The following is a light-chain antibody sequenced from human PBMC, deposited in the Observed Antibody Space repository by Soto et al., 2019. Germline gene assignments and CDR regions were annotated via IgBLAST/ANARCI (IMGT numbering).Light chain of an antibody. V-gene: IGLV1-47*01. CDR2: DDN. J-gene: IGLJ2*01. Sequence: QPVLTQPPSASGTPGQGVTISCSGSSSNIGRTYVYWYQQVPGTAPKLLIYDDNQRPSGVPDRFSVSKSGTSGSLAISGLRSEDEADYYCAAWDDSLSGPVFGGGTKLTVL. CDR1: SSNIGRTY. CDR3: AAWDDSLSGPV.